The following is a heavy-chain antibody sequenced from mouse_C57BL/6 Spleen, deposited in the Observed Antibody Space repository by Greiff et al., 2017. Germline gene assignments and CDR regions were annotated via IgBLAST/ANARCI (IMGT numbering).Heavy chain of an antibody. Sequence: EVQLVESGGGLVKPGGSLKLSCAASGFTFSDYGMHWVRQAPEKGLEWVAYISSGSSTIYYADTVKGRFTISRDNARNSLFLQMTSLRSEDTAMYYCTMPGYGFDAMDYWGQGTSVTVSS. D-gene: IGHD2-2*01. J-gene: IGHJ4*01. V-gene: IGHV5-17*01. CDR2: ISSGSSTI. CDR3: TMPGYGFDAMDY. CDR1: GFTFSDYG.